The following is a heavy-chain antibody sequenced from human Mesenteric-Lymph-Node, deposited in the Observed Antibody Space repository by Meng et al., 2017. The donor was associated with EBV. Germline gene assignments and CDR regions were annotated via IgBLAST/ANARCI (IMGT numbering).Heavy chain of an antibody. Sequence: HMTSKESRPSLVKPPPTLTLTCTFSGLSLSTYGLTVNWIRQPPGGALEWLALVYWDDDKGYSPSLRSRLTITRDTSKNQVVLTMTNMDPVDTGTYFCARSGGYGTPLDYWGQGTLVTVSS. CDR3: ARSGGYGTPLDY. J-gene: IGHJ4*02. V-gene: IGHV2-5*02. D-gene: IGHD6-25*01. CDR2: VYWDDDK. CDR1: GLSLSTYGLT.